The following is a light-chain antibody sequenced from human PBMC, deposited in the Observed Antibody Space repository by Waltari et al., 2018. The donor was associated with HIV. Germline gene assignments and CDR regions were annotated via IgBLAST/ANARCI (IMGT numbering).Light chain of an antibody. Sequence: QSALTQPASVSGSPGQSITISCTGINVDVGAFKFVSWYQHHPGKAPKRIIYEVHNRPSGVSDRFSGSKSGNSASLTISGLQTADEADYYCTSYTSGSVLFGGGTNLTVL. CDR3: TSYTSGSVL. CDR1: NVDVGAFKF. V-gene: IGLV2-14*01. J-gene: IGLJ2*01. CDR2: EVH.